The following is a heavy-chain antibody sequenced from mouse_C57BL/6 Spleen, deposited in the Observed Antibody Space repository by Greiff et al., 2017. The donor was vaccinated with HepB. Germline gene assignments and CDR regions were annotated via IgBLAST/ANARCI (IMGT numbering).Heavy chain of an antibody. V-gene: IGHV1-15*01. CDR3: TRWSDYDYFDY. Sequence: QVQLKQSGAELVRPGASVTLSCKASGYTFTDYEMHWVKQTPVHGLEWIGAIDPETGGTAYNQKFKGKAILTADKSSSTAYMELRSLTSEDSAVYYCTRWSDYDYFDYWGQGTTLTVSS. CDR2: IDPETGGT. D-gene: IGHD2-4*01. CDR1: GYTFTDYE. J-gene: IGHJ2*01.